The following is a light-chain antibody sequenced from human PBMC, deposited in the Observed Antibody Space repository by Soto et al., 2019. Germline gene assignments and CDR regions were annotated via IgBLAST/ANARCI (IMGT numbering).Light chain of an antibody. CDR3: QQYNDWPPWT. J-gene: IGKJ1*01. V-gene: IGKV3-15*01. CDR2: GAS. CDR1: QSVSSD. Sequence: EIVMTQSPATLSVSPGERVTLSCRAGQSVSSDLAWYQQKPGQAPRLLIYGASTRATGIPARFSGSESGTEFTLTISSLQSEDFAVYYCQQYNDWPPWTFGQGTKVEIK.